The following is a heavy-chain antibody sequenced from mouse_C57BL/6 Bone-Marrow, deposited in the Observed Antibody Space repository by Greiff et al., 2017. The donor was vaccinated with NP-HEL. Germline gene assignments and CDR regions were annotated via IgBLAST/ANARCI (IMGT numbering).Heavy chain of an antibody. V-gene: IGHV1-61*01. CDR3: ARNFGYYEYFDY. CDR2: IYPSDSET. CDR1: GYTFTSYW. D-gene: IGHD2-3*01. Sequence: QVQLKQPGAELVRPGSSVKLSCKASGYTFTSYWMDWVKQRPGQGLEWIGNIYPSDSETHYNQKFKDKATLTVDKSSSTAYMQLSSLTSEDSAVYYCARNFGYYEYFDYWGQGTTLTVSS. J-gene: IGHJ2*01.